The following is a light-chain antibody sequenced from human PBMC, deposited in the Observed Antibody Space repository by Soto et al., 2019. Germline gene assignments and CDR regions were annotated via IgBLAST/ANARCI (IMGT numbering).Light chain of an antibody. V-gene: IGKV3-20*01. CDR2: GAS. CDR1: QSVGSSY. Sequence: EIVLTQSPGTLSLSPGERATLSCRASQSVGSSYLAWYQQKPGQAPRLLIYGASSRATGIPDRFSGSGSGTDFTLTISRLEPEDFAMYYCQQYGYLVTFGGGTKV. CDR3: QQYGYLVT. J-gene: IGKJ4*01.